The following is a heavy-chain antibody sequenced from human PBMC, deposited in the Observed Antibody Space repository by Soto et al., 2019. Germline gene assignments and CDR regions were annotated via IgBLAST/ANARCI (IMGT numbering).Heavy chain of an antibody. CDR1: GYTFTGYY. CDR2: INPNSGGT. V-gene: IGHV1-2*04. Sequence: QVQLVQSGAEVKKPGASVKVSCKASGYTFTGYYMHWVRQAPGQGLEWMGWINPNSGGTNYAQKFQGWVTMTRDTSISTGYMGRSRLRSDDTAVYYCARVKGTTGTRPYGMDVWGQGTTVTVSS. CDR3: ARVKGTTGTRPYGMDV. D-gene: IGHD1-1*01. J-gene: IGHJ6*02.